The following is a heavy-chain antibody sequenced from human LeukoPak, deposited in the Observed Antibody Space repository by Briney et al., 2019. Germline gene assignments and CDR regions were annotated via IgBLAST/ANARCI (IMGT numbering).Heavy chain of an antibody. V-gene: IGHV3-21*01. D-gene: IGHD5-18*01. Sequence: GGSLRLSCAASGFSFITYSMKWVRRAPGKGLEWVSSISSSSSNIYYADSVKGRFTISRDNAKNSLYLQMSSLRAEDTAVYYCSFLPDSYGYQDYWGQGTLVTVSS. J-gene: IGHJ4*02. CDR3: SFLPDSYGYQDY. CDR1: GFSFITYS. CDR2: ISSSSSNI.